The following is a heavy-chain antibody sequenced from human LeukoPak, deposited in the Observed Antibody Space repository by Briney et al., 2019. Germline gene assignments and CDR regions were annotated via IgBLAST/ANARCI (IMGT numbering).Heavy chain of an antibody. V-gene: IGHV4-61*02. D-gene: IGHD3-9*01. CDR3: ARGHYDILTDSSWFDP. CDR2: IYTSGST. CDR1: GGSISSGSYY. Sequence: PSETLSLTCTVSGGSISSGSYYWSWIRQPAGKGLEWIGRIYTSGSTNYNPSLKRRVTISVDTSKNQFSLKLSSVTAADTAVYYCARGHYDILTDSSWFDPWGQGTLVTVSS. J-gene: IGHJ5*02.